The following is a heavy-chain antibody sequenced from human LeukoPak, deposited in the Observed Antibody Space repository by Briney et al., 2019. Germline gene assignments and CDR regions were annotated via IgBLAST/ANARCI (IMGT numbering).Heavy chain of an antibody. CDR1: GFTFSSYG. CDR2: IKQDGSQI. J-gene: IGHJ4*02. V-gene: IGHV3-7*01. D-gene: IGHD3-22*01. Sequence: GRSLRLSCAASGFTFSSYGMHWVRQAPGKGLEWVANIKQDGSQIYYVDSVKGRFTISRDNAENSLFLQMNSLRAEDTAVYYCARGYYYDRSGYYTDYWGQGTLVTVSS. CDR3: ARGYYYDRSGYYTDY.